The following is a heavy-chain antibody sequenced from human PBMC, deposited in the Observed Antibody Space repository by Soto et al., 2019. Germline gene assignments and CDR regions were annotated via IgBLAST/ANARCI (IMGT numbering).Heavy chain of an antibody. V-gene: IGHV1-18*04. CDR1: GYTFTSYG. CDR2: ISAYNGNT. CDR3: ARTETATITVPLNYFYY. Sequence: GASVKVSCKASGYTFTSYGISWVRQAPGQGLEWMGWISAYNGNTNYAQKLQGRVTMTTDTSTSTAYMELRSLRSDDTAVYYCARTETATITVPLNYFYYWGQGTLVTVSS. D-gene: IGHD5-12*01. J-gene: IGHJ4*02.